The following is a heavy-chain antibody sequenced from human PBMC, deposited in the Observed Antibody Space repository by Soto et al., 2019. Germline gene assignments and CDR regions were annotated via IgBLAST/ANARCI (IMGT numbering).Heavy chain of an antibody. V-gene: IGHV3-30*03. CDR1: GFTFSRYG. D-gene: IGHD3-9*01. J-gene: IGHJ4*02. CDR2: ISSDVSYK. CDR3: ARERTTTGYPHY. Sequence: PGGSLRLSCVASGFTFSRYGMHWVRQAPDKGLEWVAFISSDVSYKYYADSVKGRFTVSRDNSKNTLFLQMDSLRAEDTAVYYCARERTTTGYPHYWGQGTLVTVSS.